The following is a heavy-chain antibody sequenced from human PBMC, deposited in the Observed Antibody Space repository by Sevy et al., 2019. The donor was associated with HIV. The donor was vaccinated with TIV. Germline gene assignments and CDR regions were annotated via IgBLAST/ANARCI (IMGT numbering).Heavy chain of an antibody. CDR1: GFTFNSYA. V-gene: IGHV3-23*01. CDR2: ISGSGGST. D-gene: IGHD3-10*01. J-gene: IGHJ4*02. CDR3: AQGYGSGSPPDY. Sequence: GGSLRLSCAASGFTFNSYAMSWVRQAPGKGLEWVSSISGSGGSTYYADSVKGRVTISRDNSKETVDLEMNSLRGEDTDVYYCAQGYGSGSPPDYWGQGILVTVSS.